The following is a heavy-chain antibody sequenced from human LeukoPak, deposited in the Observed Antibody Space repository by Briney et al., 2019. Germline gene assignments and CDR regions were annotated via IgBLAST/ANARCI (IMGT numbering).Heavy chain of an antibody. J-gene: IGHJ4*02. CDR2: ISSSGSTI. CDR3: ARAGYSSSWYLFDY. V-gene: IGHV3-48*03. CDR1: GFTFSSYE. Sequence: GGSLRLSCAASGFTFSSYEMNWIRQAPGKGLEWVSYISSSGSTIYYADSVKGRFTIFRDNAKNSLYLQMNSLRAEDTAVYYCARAGYSSSWYLFDYWGQGTLVTVSS. D-gene: IGHD6-13*01.